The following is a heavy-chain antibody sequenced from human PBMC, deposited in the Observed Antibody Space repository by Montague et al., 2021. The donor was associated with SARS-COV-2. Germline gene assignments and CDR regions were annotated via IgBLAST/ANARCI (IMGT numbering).Heavy chain of an antibody. V-gene: IGHV4-59*08. J-gene: IGHJ4*02. CDR2: IYYSGST. D-gene: IGHD3-9*01. CDR3: ARLPYILPGYAYFDF. Sequence: SETLSLTCTVSGDSISNYYWSWIRRPPGKGLEWLGYIYYSGSTNYNPSLKSRVTISVDTSKNQFSLRLSSVTAADTAVYYCARLPYILPGYAYFDFGGQGSLVIVSS. CDR1: GDSISNYY.